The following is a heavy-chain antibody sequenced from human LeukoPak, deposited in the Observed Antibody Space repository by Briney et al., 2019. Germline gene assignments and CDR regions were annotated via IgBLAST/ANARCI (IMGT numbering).Heavy chain of an antibody. D-gene: IGHD6-19*01. CDR1: GFTFSSHW. CDR2: IKTDGSEE. CDR3: ARDWNGSGWPTDY. Sequence: GGSLRLSCAASGFTFSSHWMSWVRQAPGKGLEWVAFIKTDGSEEDYVDAVKGRFTISRDNAKNCLYLQMNNLRAEDTAVYYCARDWNGSGWPTDYWGQGTLVTVSS. V-gene: IGHV3-7*05. J-gene: IGHJ4*02.